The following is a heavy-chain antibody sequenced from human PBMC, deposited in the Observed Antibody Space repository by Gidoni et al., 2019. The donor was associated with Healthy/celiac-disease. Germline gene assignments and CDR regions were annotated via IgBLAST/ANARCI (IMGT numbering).Heavy chain of an antibody. CDR3: ASGQWLDPIFDY. J-gene: IGHJ4*02. V-gene: IGHV3-53*01. Sequence: ELQLVESGGGLIQPGGSLRLSCAASGFTVSRNYMSWVRQAPGKGLEWVSVIYSGGSTYYADSVKGLFTISRDNSKNTLYLQMNSLRAEDTAVYYCASGQWLDPIFDYWGQGTLVTVSS. D-gene: IGHD6-19*01. CDR1: GFTVSRNY. CDR2: IYSGGST.